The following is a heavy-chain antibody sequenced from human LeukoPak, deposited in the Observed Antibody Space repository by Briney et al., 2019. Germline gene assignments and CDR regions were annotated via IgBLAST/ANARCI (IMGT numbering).Heavy chain of an antibody. V-gene: IGHV3-53*01. D-gene: IGHD4/OR15-4a*01. CDR2: IYSDNT. CDR3: ARRAGAYSHPYDY. Sequence: ETLSLTCTVSGGSISSDYWSWIRQPPGKGLEWASFIYSDNTHYSDSVKGRFTISRDNSKNTLYLQMNSLRAEDTAVYYCARRAGAYSHPYDYWGQGTLVTVSS. CDR1: GGSISSDY. J-gene: IGHJ4*02.